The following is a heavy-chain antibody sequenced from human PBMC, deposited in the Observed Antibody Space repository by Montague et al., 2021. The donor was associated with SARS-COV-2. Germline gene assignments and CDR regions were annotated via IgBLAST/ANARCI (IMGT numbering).Heavy chain of an antibody. Sequence: CAISGDSVAGHRRAWKWNRYDLSTRVEWLGRPYYRNKWYNDYAVSVKSRITINPDTSKNQFSLQLNSVTPEDTAVYYCASGRMVPYSSSWTTLYYYYGMDVWGQGTTVPVSS. CDR2: PYYRNKWYN. CDR3: ASGRMVPYSSSWTTLYYYYGMDV. D-gene: IGHD6-13*01. CDR1: GDSVAGHRRA. V-gene: IGHV6-1*01. J-gene: IGHJ6*02.